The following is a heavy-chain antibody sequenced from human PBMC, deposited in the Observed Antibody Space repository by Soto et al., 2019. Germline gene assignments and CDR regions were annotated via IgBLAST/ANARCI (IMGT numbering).Heavy chain of an antibody. CDR3: ATDRRAVAVAGTFDY. CDR1: GGTFSSYA. CDR2: IIPIFGTA. V-gene: IGHV1-69*13. J-gene: IGHJ4*02. Sequence: SVKVSCKASGGTFSSYAISWVRQAPGQGLGWMGGIIPIFGTANYAQKFQGRVTITADESTSTAYMELSSLRSEDTAVYYCATDRRAVAVAGTFDYWGQGTLVTSPQ. D-gene: IGHD6-19*01.